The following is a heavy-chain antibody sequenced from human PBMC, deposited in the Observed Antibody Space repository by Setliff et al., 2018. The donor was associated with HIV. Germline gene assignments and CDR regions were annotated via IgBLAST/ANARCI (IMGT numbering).Heavy chain of an antibody. Sequence: SETLSLTCAVYGVSFSGYYWNWIRQSPGKGLEWIGYIHYSGSTYFNPSLKSRVSISTDTSKNQFSLKLTSVTAADTAVYYCASRDTSRYFDDYWGQGTLVTVSS. CDR3: ASRDTSRYFDDY. CDR1: GVSFSGYY. CDR2: IHYSGST. J-gene: IGHJ4*02. V-gene: IGHV4-30-4*08. D-gene: IGHD3-22*01.